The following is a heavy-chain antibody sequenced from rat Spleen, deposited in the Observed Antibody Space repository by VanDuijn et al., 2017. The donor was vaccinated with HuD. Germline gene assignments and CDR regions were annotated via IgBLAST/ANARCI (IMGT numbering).Heavy chain of an antibody. J-gene: IGHJ2*01. Sequence: QVQLKETGPDLVQLTQTLSITCTVSGFSLTTYNVHWVRQPPGKGLEWIAAVSSGGSTYYNSALKSRLSISRDTSKSQVFLKMNSLQTEDTAMYFCARNYFGVRDWGQGVMVTVSS. V-gene: IGHV2-6*01. D-gene: IGHD4-3*01. CDR3: ARNYFGVRD. CDR1: GFSLTTYN. CDR2: VSSGGST.